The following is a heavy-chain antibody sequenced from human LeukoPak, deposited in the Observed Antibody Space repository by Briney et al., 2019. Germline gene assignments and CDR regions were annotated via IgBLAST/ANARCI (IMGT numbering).Heavy chain of an antibody. CDR3: ARGRGYSYGYPPTRILYYMDV. CDR1: GGSISSSNYY. V-gene: IGHV4-39*07. J-gene: IGHJ6*03. CDR2: IHYSGST. D-gene: IGHD5-18*01. Sequence: SETLSLTCTVSGGSISSSNYYWGWIRQPPGKGLEWMGSIHYSGSTFYNPSLQSRVTMSLDTSKNQFSLKLSSVTAADTAVFYCARGRGYSYGYPPTRILYYMDVWGKGTTVTVSS.